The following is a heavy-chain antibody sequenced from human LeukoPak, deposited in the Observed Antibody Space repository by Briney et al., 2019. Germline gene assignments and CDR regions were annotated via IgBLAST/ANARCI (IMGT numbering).Heavy chain of an antibody. CDR1: RDSISIYN. CDR3: ARSRYCDLRSGYSGGYYYMYV. V-gene: IGHV4-59*01. CDR2: ISYSGST. Sequence: SETLSLTCIDSRDSISIYNWSWIRQSPGRGLEWIGYISYSGSTNYNPSLKSRVTISIETPKNQFSLELSSVTDADTAIYYCARSRYCDLRSGYSGGYYYMYVWGKGTTVTVSS. D-gene: IGHD3-3*01. J-gene: IGHJ6*03.